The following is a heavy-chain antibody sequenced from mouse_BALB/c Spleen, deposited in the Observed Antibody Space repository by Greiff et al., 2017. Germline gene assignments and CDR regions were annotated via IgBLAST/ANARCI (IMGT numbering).Heavy chain of an antibody. CDR3: ARQYGSSYSYAMDY. D-gene: IGHD1-1*01. CDR1: GFSLTSYG. V-gene: IGHV2-9*02. CDR2: IWAGGST. J-gene: IGHJ4*01. Sequence: VQLQESGPGLVAPSQSLSITCTVSGFSLTSYGVHWVRQPPGKGLEWLGVIWAGGSTNYNSALMSRLSISKDNSKSQVFLKMNSLQTDDTAMYYCARQYGSSYSYAMDYWGQGTSVTVSS.